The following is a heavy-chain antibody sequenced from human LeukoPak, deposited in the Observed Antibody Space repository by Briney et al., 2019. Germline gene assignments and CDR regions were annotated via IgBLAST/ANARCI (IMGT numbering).Heavy chain of an antibody. Sequence: SETLSLTCTVSGGSISSYYWSWIRQPPGKGLEWIGSIYYSGSTYYNPSLKSRVTISVETSKNQFSLKLSSVTAADTAVYYCARSSLSGYSYGLYYFDYWGQGTLVTVSS. V-gene: IGHV4-59*05. D-gene: IGHD5-18*01. CDR3: ARSSLSGYSYGLYYFDY. CDR2: IYYSGST. J-gene: IGHJ4*02. CDR1: GGSISSYY.